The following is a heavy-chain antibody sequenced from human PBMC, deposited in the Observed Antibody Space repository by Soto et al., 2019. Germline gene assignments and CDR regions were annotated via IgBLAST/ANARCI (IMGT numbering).Heavy chain of an antibody. Sequence: EVQLVESGGGLVQPGGSLRLSCAASGFTFSSYWMHWVRQAPGKGLVWVSRINSDGSSTSYADSVKGRFTISRDNAKNTLYLQMNSLRAEDTAVYYCARAGKYYYDSSPPKTWGQGTLVTVSS. CDR2: INSDGSST. J-gene: IGHJ5*02. D-gene: IGHD3-22*01. CDR1: GFTFSSYW. V-gene: IGHV3-74*01. CDR3: ARAGKYYYDSSPPKT.